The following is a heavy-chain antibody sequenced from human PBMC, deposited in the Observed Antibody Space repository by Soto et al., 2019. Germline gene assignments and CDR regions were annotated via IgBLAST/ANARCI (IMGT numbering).Heavy chain of an antibody. J-gene: IGHJ4*02. V-gene: IGHV1-3*01. D-gene: IGHD6-6*01. CDR2: ISSGNGNT. CDR3: AIKRPLVYFDY. Sequence: QVQLVQSGAEVKEPGASVKVSCKASGYTFTYYTIHWVRQAPGQGLEWMGSISSGNGNTKFSQKFQDRVTFTRDTAAGTAYMELGSLRSEDTAVYYCAIKRPLVYFDYWGQGTLVTVSS. CDR1: GYTFTYYT.